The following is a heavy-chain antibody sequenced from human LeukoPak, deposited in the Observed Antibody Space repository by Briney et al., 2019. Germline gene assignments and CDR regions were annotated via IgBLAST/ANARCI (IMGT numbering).Heavy chain of an antibody. CDR1: GYTFTGYY. CDR3: VRSRRVGNGEYPDY. D-gene: IGHD3-10*01. CDR2: INPNTGDT. Sequence: GASVKVSCKASGYTFTGYYMHWVRKTPGQGLEWMGWINPNTGDTNYGRKFQGRVTMTRDTSINTAYMELRSLSSDDTAVYYCVRSRRVGNGEYPDYWGQGTLVTVSS. V-gene: IGHV1-2*02. J-gene: IGHJ4*02.